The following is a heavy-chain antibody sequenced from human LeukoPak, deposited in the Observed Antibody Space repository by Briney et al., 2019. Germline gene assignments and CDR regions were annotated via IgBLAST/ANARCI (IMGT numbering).Heavy chain of an antibody. D-gene: IGHD3-22*01. CDR2: IYHRGST. J-gene: IGHJ4*02. Sequence: PSETLSLTCAVSGYSISSGYYWGWIRPPPGKGLEWIGSIYHRGSTYYNPSLKSRVTISVDTSKNQFSLKLSSVTAADTAVYYCARKTTYYYDSSGYYYETSQFDYWGQGTLVTVSS. CDR1: GYSISSGYY. V-gene: IGHV4-38-2*01. CDR3: ARKTTYYYDSSGYYYETSQFDY.